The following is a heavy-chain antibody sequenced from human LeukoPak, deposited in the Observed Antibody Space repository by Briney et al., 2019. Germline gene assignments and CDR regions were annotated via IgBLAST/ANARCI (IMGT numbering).Heavy chain of an antibody. D-gene: IGHD3-22*01. Sequence: PSGTQSLTCAVSGGFISSSNWWSWVRQPPGKGLEWIGEIYHSGSTNYNPSLKSRVTISVDKSKNQFSLKLSSVTAADTAVYYCARAFSKWGYDSSLDYWGQGTLVTVSS. CDR3: ARAFSKWGYDSSLDY. J-gene: IGHJ4*02. V-gene: IGHV4-4*02. CDR1: GGFISSSNW. CDR2: IYHSGST.